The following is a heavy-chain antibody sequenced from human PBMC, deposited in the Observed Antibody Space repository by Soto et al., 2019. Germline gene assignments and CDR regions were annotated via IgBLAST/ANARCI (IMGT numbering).Heavy chain of an antibody. CDR2: IYYSGST. V-gene: IGHV4-59*01. J-gene: IGHJ4*02. D-gene: IGHD2-2*01. Sequence: PSETLSLTCTVSGGSIISYYWSWIRKPPGKGLEWIGDIYYSGSTNYNPSLKSRVTISVDTSKNQFSLKLSSVTAADTAVYYCVRDIHLLGYCSSTSCQTEGYFDYWGQGTLVTVS. CDR3: VRDIHLLGYCSSTSCQTEGYFDY. CDR1: GGSIISYY.